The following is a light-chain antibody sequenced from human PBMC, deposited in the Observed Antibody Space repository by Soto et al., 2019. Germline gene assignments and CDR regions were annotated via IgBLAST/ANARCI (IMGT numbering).Light chain of an antibody. CDR1: QTVNKY. Sequence: DIAMTQSPSTVSVSVGDSVTITCRASQTVNKYLAWYHQKPGKTPKLLIHEASTLQTGVPSRFAGSGSGTEFTLTISGLQPDDFGIYFCQQYKYYWTFGQGTRVEVK. CDR2: EAS. J-gene: IGKJ1*01. CDR3: QQYKYYWT. V-gene: IGKV1-5*03.